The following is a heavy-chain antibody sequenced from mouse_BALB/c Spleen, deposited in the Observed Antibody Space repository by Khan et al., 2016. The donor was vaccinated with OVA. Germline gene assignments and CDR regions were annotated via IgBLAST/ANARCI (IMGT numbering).Heavy chain of an antibody. V-gene: IGHV1-9*01. CDR1: GYTFSSYW. Sequence: LQESGAELMKPGASVKISCKATGYTFSSYWIEWVKQRPGHGLEWIGEILPGSGSTNYTEKFKGKATFTADTSSTPAYMQLSSLKSEDSAGYYCARYYGSSYWFAYWGQGTLVTVSA. CDR3: ARYYGSSYWFAY. D-gene: IGHD1-1*01. CDR2: ILPGSGST. J-gene: IGHJ3*01.